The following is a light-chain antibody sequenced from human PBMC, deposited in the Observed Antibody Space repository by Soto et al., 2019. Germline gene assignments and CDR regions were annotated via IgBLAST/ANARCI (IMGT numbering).Light chain of an antibody. CDR3: SSYAGSNNYV. J-gene: IGLJ1*01. Sequence: QSVLTQPASVSGSPGQSITISCTGTSSGVGAYNYVSWYQHHPGKAPKLMIYDVSNRPSGVSNRFSGSKSGNTASLTVSGLQAEDEADYYCSSYAGSNNYVFGTGTKVTVL. V-gene: IGLV2-14*03. CDR2: DVS. CDR1: SSGVGAYNY.